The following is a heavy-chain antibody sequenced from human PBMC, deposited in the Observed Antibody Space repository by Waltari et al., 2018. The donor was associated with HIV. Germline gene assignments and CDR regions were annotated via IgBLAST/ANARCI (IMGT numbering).Heavy chain of an antibody. V-gene: IGHV3-23*01. CDR2: ISGSGGTT. J-gene: IGHJ4*02. CDR1: GLTFRSFA. Sequence: EVQLLESGGGLVQPGGSLSLSCSASGLTFRSFALRWVRQGPGKGLEYVSLISGSGGTTYYTDSVKGRFTISRDNSKNTLFLQMNSLRAEDTAVYYCAKTTKISMVRGVYDYWGQGTLVTVSS. CDR3: AKTTKISMVRGVYDY. D-gene: IGHD3-10*01.